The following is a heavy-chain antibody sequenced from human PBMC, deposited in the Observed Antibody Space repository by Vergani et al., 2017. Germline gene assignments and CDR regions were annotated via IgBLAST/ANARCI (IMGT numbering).Heavy chain of an antibody. D-gene: IGHD3-10*01. Sequence: EVQLLESGGGLVQPGGSLRLTCAASEFTFSNYAMNWVRPAPGKGLEWVSGISGSGVSAYYTDSVKGRFTISRDNSKNMLSLQMNNLRTEDTAIYYCAKQYFVSGNYLFDYWGQGTLVTVSS. J-gene: IGHJ4*02. CDR1: EFTFSNYA. CDR3: AKQYFVSGNYLFDY. V-gene: IGHV3-23*01. CDR2: ISGSGVSA.